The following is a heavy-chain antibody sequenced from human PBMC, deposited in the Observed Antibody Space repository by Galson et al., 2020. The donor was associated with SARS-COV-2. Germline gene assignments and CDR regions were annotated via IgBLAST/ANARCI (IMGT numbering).Heavy chain of an antibody. Sequence: GGSLRLSCAASGFTFSSYGMHWVRQAPGKGLEWVAVIWYDGSNKYYADSVKGRFTISRDNSKNTLYLQMNSLRAEDTAVYYCARKFGDYGDYYFDYWGQGTLVTVSS. V-gene: IGHV3-33*01. J-gene: IGHJ4*02. CDR3: ARKFGDYGDYYFDY. CDR1: GFTFSSYG. D-gene: IGHD4-17*01. CDR2: IWYDGSNK.